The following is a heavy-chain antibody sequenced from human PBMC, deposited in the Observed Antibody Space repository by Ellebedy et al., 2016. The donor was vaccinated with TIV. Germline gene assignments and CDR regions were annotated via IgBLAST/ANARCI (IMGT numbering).Heavy chain of an antibody. J-gene: IGHJ6*02. D-gene: IGHD6-19*01. V-gene: IGHV1-2*02. Sequence: AASVKVSCKASGYTFTGYYMHWVRQAPGQGLEWMGWINPNSGGTNYAQKFQGRVTMTRDTSIRTAYMELSSLKSDDTAIYYCARRVADYYSYGMDVWGQGTTVTVSS. CDR2: INPNSGGT. CDR3: ARRVADYYSYGMDV. CDR1: GYTFTGYY.